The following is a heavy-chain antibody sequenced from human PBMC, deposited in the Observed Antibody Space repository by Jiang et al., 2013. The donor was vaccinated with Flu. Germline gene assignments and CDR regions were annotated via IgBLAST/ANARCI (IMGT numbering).Heavy chain of an antibody. D-gene: IGHD4-17*01. J-gene: IGHJ3*02. Sequence: LLKPSETLSLTCTVSGGSISSSSYYWSWIRQPPGKGLEWIGYIYYSGSTYYNPSLKSRVTISVDTSKNQFSLKLSSVTAADTAVYYCAREGETTVTTGGAFDIWGQGTMVTVSS. CDR1: GGSISSSSYY. V-gene: IGHV4-30-4*01. CDR2: IYYSGST. CDR3: AREGETTVTTGGAFDI.